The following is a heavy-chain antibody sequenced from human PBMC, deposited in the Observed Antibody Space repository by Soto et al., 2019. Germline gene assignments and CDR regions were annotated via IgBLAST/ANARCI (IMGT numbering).Heavy chain of an antibody. CDR2: FDPEDGET. J-gene: IGHJ5*02. Sequence: GASVKVSCKVSGYTLTELSMHWVRQAPGKGLEWMGGFDPEDGETIYAQKFQGRVTMTEDTSTDTAYMELSSLRSEDTAVYYCATVGITIFENSGMSNWFDPWGQGTLVTVSS. CDR1: GYTLTELS. V-gene: IGHV1-24*01. D-gene: IGHD3-3*01. CDR3: ATVGITIFENSGMSNWFDP.